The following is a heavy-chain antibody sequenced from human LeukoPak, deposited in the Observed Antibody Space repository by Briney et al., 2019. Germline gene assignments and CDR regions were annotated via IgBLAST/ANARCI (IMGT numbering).Heavy chain of an antibody. CDR3: ASLTYYYGSGILD. D-gene: IGHD3-10*01. CDR2: IYYSGST. CDR1: GGSISSYY. V-gene: IGHV4-59*01. Sequence: NPSETLSLTCTVSGGSISSYYWSWIRQPPGKGLEWIGYIYYSGSTNYNPSLKSRVTISVDTSKNQFSLKLSSVTAADTAVYYCASLTYYYGSGILDWGQGTLVTVSS. J-gene: IGHJ4*02.